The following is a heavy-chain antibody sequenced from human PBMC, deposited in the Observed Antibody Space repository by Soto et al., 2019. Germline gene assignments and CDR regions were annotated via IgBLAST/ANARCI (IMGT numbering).Heavy chain of an antibody. CDR1: GFTFSSYG. J-gene: IGHJ6*02. CDR2: ISYDGSNK. CDR3: AKVHCSSTSCYPNYYYYYGMDV. V-gene: IGHV3-30*18. D-gene: IGHD2-2*01. Sequence: HPGGSLRLSCAASGFTFSSYGMHSVRQSPGKGLEWVAVISYDGSNKYYADSVKGRFTISRDNSKNTLYLQMNSLRAEDTAVYYCAKVHCSSTSCYPNYYYYYGMDVWGQGTTVTVSS.